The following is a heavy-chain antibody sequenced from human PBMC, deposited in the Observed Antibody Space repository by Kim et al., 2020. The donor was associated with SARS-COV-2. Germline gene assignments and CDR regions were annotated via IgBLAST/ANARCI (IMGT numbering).Heavy chain of an antibody. CDR2: ISSSGSTI. V-gene: IGHV3-48*03. D-gene: IGHD1-26*01. Sequence: GGSLRLSCAASGFTFSSYEMNWVRQAPGKGLERVSYISSSGSTIYYADSVKGRFTISRDNAKNSLYLQMNSLRAADTASYYCARVGVVGAFDYWGQGTL. CDR1: GFTFSSYE. CDR3: ARVGVVGAFDY. J-gene: IGHJ4*02.